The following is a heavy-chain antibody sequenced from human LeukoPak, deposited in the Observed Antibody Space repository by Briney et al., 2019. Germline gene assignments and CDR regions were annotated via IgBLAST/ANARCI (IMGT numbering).Heavy chain of an antibody. D-gene: IGHD3-16*01. CDR3: ARDPESIRFGGTLGMAV. J-gene: IGHJ6*02. CDR2: IIPIFGIA. CDR1: GGTFISYA. Sequence: GSSVTVSFKASGGTFISYAISWVRQAPGQGLEWMGRIIPIFGIANYAQKFQGRVTITADKSTGTAYMELSSLRSEDTAVYYCARDPESIRFGGTLGMAVWGQGTTVTVSS. V-gene: IGHV1-69*10.